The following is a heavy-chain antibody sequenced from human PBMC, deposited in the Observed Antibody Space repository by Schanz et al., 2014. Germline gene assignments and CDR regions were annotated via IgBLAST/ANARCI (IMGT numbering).Heavy chain of an antibody. V-gene: IGHV1-8*02. CDR2: MNPDSGNT. CDR3: ASSGAGYSSSWDFDY. D-gene: IGHD6-13*01. Sequence: QVQLVQSGAEVKKPGSSVNVSCEASGGTFSSYTISWVRQAPGQGLEWMGRMNPDSGNTGYAQKFQGRVTMTRNTSISTAYMELSSLRSEDTAVYYCASSGAGYSSSWDFDYWGQGTLVTVSS. CDR1: GGTFSSYT. J-gene: IGHJ4*02.